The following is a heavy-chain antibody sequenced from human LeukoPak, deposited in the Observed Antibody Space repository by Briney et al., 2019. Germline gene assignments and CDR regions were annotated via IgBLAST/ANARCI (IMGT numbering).Heavy chain of an antibody. V-gene: IGHV1-69*01. Sequence: SVKVSCKASGGTFSSYAISWVRQAPGQGLKWMGGIIPIFGTANYAQKFQGRVTITADESTSTAYMELSSLRSEDTAVYYCARVVDTAMVNYGMDVWGQGTTVTVSS. CDR2: IIPIFGTA. J-gene: IGHJ6*02. CDR1: GGTFSSYA. D-gene: IGHD5-18*01. CDR3: ARVVDTAMVNYGMDV.